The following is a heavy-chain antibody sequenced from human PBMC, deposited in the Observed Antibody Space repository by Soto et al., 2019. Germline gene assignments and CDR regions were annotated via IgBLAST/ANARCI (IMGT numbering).Heavy chain of an antibody. CDR1: GGTFSSYA. J-gene: IGHJ4*02. CDR3: ARRPVEWELYYLDY. V-gene: IGHV1-69*13. CDR2: IIPIFGTA. D-gene: IGHD1-26*01. Sequence: ASVKVSCKASGGTFSSYAISWVRQAPGQGLEWMGGIIPIFGTANYAQKFQGRVTIAADESTSTAYMELSSLRSEDTAVYYCARRPVEWELYYLDYWGQGTLVTVSS.